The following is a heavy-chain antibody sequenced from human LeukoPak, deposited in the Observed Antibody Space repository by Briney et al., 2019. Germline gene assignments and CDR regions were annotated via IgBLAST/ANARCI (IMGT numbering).Heavy chain of an antibody. CDR1: GYIYTSYW. V-gene: IGHV5-51*01. CDR2: IYPGDSDT. D-gene: IGHD4-17*01. J-gene: IGHJ3*02. Sequence: GESLKISCNSSGYIYTSYWIGWVRQMPGKGLEWMGIIYPGDSDTRYSPSFQGQVTISADKSISTAYLQWSSLKASDTAMYYCARRDYGDNDAFDIWGQGTMVTVSS. CDR3: ARRDYGDNDAFDI.